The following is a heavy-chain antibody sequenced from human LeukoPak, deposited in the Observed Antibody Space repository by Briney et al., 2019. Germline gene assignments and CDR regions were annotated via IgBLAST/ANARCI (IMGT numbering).Heavy chain of an antibody. CDR2: MNPNSGNT. CDR1: GYTFTSYD. CDR3: ARSQDGVPFDY. V-gene: IGHV1-8*01. D-gene: IGHD5-24*01. Sequence: ASVKVSCTASGYTFTSYDINWVRQATGQGLEWMGWMNPNSGNTGYAQKFQGRVTMTRNTSISTAYMELSSLRSQDTAVYYCARSQDGVPFDYWGQGTLVTVSS. J-gene: IGHJ4*02.